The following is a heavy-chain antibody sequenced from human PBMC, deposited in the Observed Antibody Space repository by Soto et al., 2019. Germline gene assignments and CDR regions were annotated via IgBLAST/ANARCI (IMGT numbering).Heavy chain of an antibody. CDR2: IYYTGNT. V-gene: IGHV4-39*01. CDR1: GGSMNNNSYY. CDR3: ARPRWKDGIK. J-gene: IGHJ4*02. Sequence: PAETLSLTCAVSGGSMNNNSYYWLWIRQPPGKGLEWIGTIYYTGNTFYNPSLRSRVTISVDTSKNQLSLNLTSLTVADTAVYYCARPRWKDGIKWGRGILVTVSS. D-gene: IGHD1-20*01.